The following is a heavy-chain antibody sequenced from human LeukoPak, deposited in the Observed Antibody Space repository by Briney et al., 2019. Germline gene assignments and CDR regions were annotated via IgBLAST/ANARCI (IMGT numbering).Heavy chain of an antibody. Sequence: GSSVKVSCKASGGTFSSYAISWVRQAPGQGLEWMGGIIPIFGTANYAQKFQGRVTITADESTSTAYMELSSLRSEDTAVYYCARERVEMATIWDSLYYYYYGTDVWGQGTTVTVSS. J-gene: IGHJ6*02. CDR3: ARERVEMATIWDSLYYYYYGTDV. D-gene: IGHD5-24*01. CDR1: GGTFSSYA. V-gene: IGHV1-69*01. CDR2: IIPIFGTA.